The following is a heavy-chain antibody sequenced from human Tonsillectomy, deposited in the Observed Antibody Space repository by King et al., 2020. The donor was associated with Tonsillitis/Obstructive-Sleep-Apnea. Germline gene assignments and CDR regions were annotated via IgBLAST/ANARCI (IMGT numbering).Heavy chain of an antibody. CDR3: ARLPSSTIFVVAPYYMDV. Sequence: VQLVESGAEVKKSGASVKVSCKASGYTFISHVITWVRQAPGQGLEWMGWISVHNANTNYAQKLQGRVTMTTDTSTNTAYMELRSLRSDDTAIYYCARLPSSTIFVVAPYYMDVWGKGTTVTVSS. D-gene: IGHD3-3*01. CDR2: ISVHNANT. V-gene: IGHV1-18*01. J-gene: IGHJ6*03. CDR1: GYTFISHV.